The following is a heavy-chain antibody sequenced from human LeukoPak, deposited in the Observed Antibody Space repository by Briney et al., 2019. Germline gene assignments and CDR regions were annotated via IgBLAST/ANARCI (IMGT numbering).Heavy chain of an antibody. J-gene: IGHJ6*02. D-gene: IGHD2-15*01. CDR1: GFTFSSSA. Sequence: QTGGSLRLSCAASGFTFSSSAMSWVRQAPGKGLEWVSAISGSGAGTYYADSVKGRFTISRDNSKNTLFLQMNSLRAEDTAVYYCAKNLYCGGGSCYPSALGMDVWGQGTTVTVSS. V-gene: IGHV3-23*01. CDR2: ISGSGAGT. CDR3: AKNLYCGGGSCYPSALGMDV.